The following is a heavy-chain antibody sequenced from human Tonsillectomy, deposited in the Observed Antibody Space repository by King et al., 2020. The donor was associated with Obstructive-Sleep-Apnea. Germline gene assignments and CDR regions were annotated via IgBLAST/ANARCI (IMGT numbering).Heavy chain of an antibody. J-gene: IGHJ6*02. CDR2: IWYDGSNK. CDR1: GFTFSTYG. D-gene: IGHD3-10*01. V-gene: IGHV3-33*01. Sequence: QLVQSGGGVVQPGRSLRLSCAASGFTFSTYGMHWGRQAPGKGLEWGAVIWYDGSNKDYADSVKDRFTISRDNSKNTLYLQMNSLRADDTALYYCARGSGSYRKRGMDVWGQGTTVTVSS. CDR3: ARGSGSYRKRGMDV.